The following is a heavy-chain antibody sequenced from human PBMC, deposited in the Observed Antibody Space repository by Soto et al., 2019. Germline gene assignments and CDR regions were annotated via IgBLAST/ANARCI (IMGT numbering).Heavy chain of an antibody. CDR1: GFTFSNAW. Sequence: EVQLVESGGGLVKPGGSLRLSCAASGFTFSNAWMSWVRQAPGKGLEWVGRIKSKTDGGTTDYAAPMKGRFTISRDDSKNTLYLQMNSLKTEDTAVYYCTTDLHYGSGSYSLYWGQGTLVTVSS. J-gene: IGHJ4*02. CDR3: TTDLHYGSGSYSLY. V-gene: IGHV3-15*01. D-gene: IGHD3-10*01. CDR2: IKSKTDGGTT.